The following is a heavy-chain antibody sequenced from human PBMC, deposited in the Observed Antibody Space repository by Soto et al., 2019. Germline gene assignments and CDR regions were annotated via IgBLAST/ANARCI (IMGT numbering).Heavy chain of an antibody. CDR3: VKAGASTWDYGMDG. J-gene: IGHJ6*04. Sequence: EVQLLESGGGLVQPGGSLRLSCAASGFTFSSHAMSWVRQAPGKGLEWVSAISGGGDSAYHADSVKGRFTISRDNSKNTLFLQMNSLRVEDTALYYCVKAGASTWDYGMDGWGEGTKVTVSS. CDR1: GFTFSSHA. CDR2: ISGGGDSA. V-gene: IGHV3-23*01. D-gene: IGHD2-2*01.